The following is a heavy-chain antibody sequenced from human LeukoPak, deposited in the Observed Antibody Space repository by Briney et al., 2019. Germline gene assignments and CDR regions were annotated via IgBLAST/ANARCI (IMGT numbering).Heavy chain of an antibody. CDR2: MNPDSGDT. CDR1: AYSFTASD. V-gene: IGHV1-8*03. J-gene: IGHJ4*02. Sequence: ASVKVSCKASAYSFTASDINWVRQATGQGLEWMGWMNPDSGDTGYAQKFQGRLTITRHMSSSTAYMELSRLRSDDTAVYYCTRGWDYWGQGTRVTVSS. CDR3: TRGWDY.